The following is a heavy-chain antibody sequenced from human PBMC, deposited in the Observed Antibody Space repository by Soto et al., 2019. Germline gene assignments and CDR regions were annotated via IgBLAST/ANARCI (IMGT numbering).Heavy chain of an antibody. CDR1: GYTFTSYG. D-gene: IGHD3-10*01. V-gene: IGHV1-18*01. CDR2: ISAYNGNT. Sequence: ASMKVSCKASGYTFTSYGISWVRQAPGQGLEWMGWISAYNGNTNYAQKLQGRVTMTTDTSTSTAYMELRSLRSDDTAVYYCARGLTNYYGSGSYYSGMDVWGQGTTVTVSS. CDR3: ARGLTNYYGSGSYYSGMDV. J-gene: IGHJ6*02.